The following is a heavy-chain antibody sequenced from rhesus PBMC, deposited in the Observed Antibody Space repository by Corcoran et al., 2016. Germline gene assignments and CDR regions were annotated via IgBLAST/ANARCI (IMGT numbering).Heavy chain of an antibody. CDR2: IFGDGGST. Sequence: QVQLQESGPGLVKSSETLSLTCAVSGAFVNSNSWTRIRQHPGKGLEWIGRIFGDGGSTSYNPSRTRRVTISRDTSKNRFSLKLNSVTAADTAVYYCGRGRVVNDRGLDSWGQGVLVTVSS. D-gene: IGHD3-28*01. V-gene: IGHV4-147*01. CDR3: GRGRVVNDRGLDS. J-gene: IGHJ4*01. CDR1: GAFVNSNS.